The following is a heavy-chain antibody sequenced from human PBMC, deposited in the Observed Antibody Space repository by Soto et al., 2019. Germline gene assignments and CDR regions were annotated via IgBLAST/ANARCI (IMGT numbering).Heavy chain of an antibody. CDR2: ISASGDST. J-gene: IGHJ3*02. D-gene: IGHD5-12*01. CDR3: AKGEYSGYQRSLDT. CDR1: GFTFSSSA. V-gene: IGHV3-23*01. Sequence: EVQLLESGGGLVQPGGSLRLSCAVSGFTFSSSAMSWVRQAPGKGLEWVSVISASGDSTYYAGSVKGRFIIYRDNSKNTVYLQMNSLSAEDTAEYYFAKGEYSGYQRSLDTWGQGTMVTVSS.